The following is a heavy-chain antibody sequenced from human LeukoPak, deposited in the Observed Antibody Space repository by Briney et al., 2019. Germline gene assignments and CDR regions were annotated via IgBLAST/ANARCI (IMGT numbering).Heavy chain of an antibody. J-gene: IGHJ4*02. D-gene: IGHD3-22*01. Sequence: GGSLRLSCAASGFTFSSFWMSWVRQAPGKGLEWVANIKQDGSEEYYVDSVKGRFTISRDNAKYSLYLQMNSLRAEDTAVYYCARWEGNGYYFDYRGQGTLVTVSS. V-gene: IGHV3-7*01. CDR3: ARWEGNGYYFDY. CDR1: GFTFSSFW. CDR2: IKQDGSEE.